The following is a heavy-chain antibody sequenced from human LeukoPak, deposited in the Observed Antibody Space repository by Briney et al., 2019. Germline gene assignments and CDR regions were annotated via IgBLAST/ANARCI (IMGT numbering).Heavy chain of an antibody. V-gene: IGHV4-39*07. Sequence: SETLSLTCTVSGGSISSSSYYWGWIRQPPGKGLEWIGSIYYSGSTYYNPSLKSRVTISVDTSKNQFSLKLSSVTAADTAVYYCASGDFWSGYSVIDYWGQGTLVTVSS. CDR2: IYYSGST. J-gene: IGHJ4*02. D-gene: IGHD3-3*01. CDR3: ASGDFWSGYSVIDY. CDR1: GGSISSSSYY.